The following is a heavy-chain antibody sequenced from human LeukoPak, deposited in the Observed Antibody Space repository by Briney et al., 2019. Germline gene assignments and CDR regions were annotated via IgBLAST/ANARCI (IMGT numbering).Heavy chain of an antibody. CDR2: ISYDGSNK. V-gene: IGHV3-30*04. CDR1: GFTFSSYA. J-gene: IGHJ1*01. Sequence: QPGGSLRLSCAASGFTFSSYAMHWVRQAPGKGLEWVAVISYDGSNKYYADSVKGRFTISRDNSKNTLYLQMNSLRAEDTAVYYCARPSCGGDCYQEYFQHWGQGTLVTVSS. CDR3: ARPSCGGDCYQEYFQH. D-gene: IGHD2-21*02.